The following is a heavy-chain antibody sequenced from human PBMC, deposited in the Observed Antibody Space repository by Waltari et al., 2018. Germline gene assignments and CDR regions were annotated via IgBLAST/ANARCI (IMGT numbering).Heavy chain of an antibody. CDR3: ARVSMVRGINYYYYMDV. J-gene: IGHJ6*03. Sequence: QVQLVQSGAEVKKPGASVQVSCKASGYPFTGHHLHWVRQATGQGLEWMGWINPNNGDTNYAQKFRGRVTMTRDTSISTAFMELTGLRSDDTAVYYCARVSMVRGINYYYYMDVWGKGTTVSVSS. V-gene: IGHV1-2*02. D-gene: IGHD3-10*01. CDR1: GYPFTGHH. CDR2: INPNNGDT.